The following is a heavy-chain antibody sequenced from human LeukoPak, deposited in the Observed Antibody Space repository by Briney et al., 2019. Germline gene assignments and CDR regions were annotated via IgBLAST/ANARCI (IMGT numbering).Heavy chain of an antibody. CDR2: IYSSGDA. D-gene: IGHD3-10*01. V-gene: IGHV3-53*01. CDR3: ATGYYFGSGSYGYLDY. Sequence: PGGSLRLSCPASGXTVSSKYMSWVRQTPGKGLQWVALIYSSGDAYTPDSVKGRFTISRDDSENTLYLQMDSLRAEDTAVYYCATGYYFGSGSYGYLDYWGQGTLVTVSS. CDR1: GXTVSSKY. J-gene: IGHJ4*02.